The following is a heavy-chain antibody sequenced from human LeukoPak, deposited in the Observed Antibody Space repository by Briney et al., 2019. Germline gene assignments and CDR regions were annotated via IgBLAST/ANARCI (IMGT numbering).Heavy chain of an antibody. CDR3: ARGNLHDYGDYRSGGWYNWFDP. CDR1: GFTFDDYG. V-gene: IGHV3-20*04. Sequence: GGSLRLSCAASGFTFDDYGMSWVRQAPGKGLEWVSGINWNGGSTGYADSVKGRLTISRDNAKNSLYLQINSLRAEDTALYYCARGNLHDYGDYRSGGWYNWFDPWGQGTLVTVSS. J-gene: IGHJ5*02. D-gene: IGHD4-17*01. CDR2: INWNGGST.